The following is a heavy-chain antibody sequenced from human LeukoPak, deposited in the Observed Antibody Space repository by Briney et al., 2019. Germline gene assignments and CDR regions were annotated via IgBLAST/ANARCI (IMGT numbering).Heavy chain of an antibody. Sequence: ASVQVSCQPSGYTFNAYYMHWVRQAPGQGLEWVGWIDPKTGNTRYAQKFQGRVTITRDTPIGTVYMELSSLKSDDTAVYYCASEAFCASGNCYLQRVASWGPGTLVTVSS. J-gene: IGHJ4*02. CDR1: GYTFNAYY. V-gene: IGHV1-2*02. CDR3: ASEAFCASGNCYLQRVAS. D-gene: IGHD3-22*01. CDR2: IDPKTGNT.